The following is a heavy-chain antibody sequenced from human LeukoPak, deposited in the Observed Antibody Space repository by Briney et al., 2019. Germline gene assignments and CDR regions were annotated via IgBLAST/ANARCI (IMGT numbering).Heavy chain of an antibody. CDR2: ISWNSGSI. J-gene: IGHJ4*02. CDR3: ANPSKTSDGDVRGGYVVY. Sequence: GRSLRLSCAASGFTFDDYAMHWVRQAPGKGLEWVSGISWNSGSIGYADSVKGRFTISRDNAKNSLYLQMNSLRAEDTAVYYCANPSKTSDGDVRGGYVVYRGQGTLVTVSS. D-gene: IGHD3-10*02. V-gene: IGHV3-9*01. CDR1: GFTFDDYA.